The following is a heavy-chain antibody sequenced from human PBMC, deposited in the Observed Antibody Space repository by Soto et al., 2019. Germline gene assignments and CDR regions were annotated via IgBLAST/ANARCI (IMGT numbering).Heavy chain of an antibody. V-gene: IGHV3-11*04. Sequence: GGSLRLSCVASGFTLGDSYMGWIRQAPGKGLEWISSISHNAITMDYADSVKGRFAISRDNPKNSLYLQMNSLRADDTAVYYCARDPLSYGDYAQTYWYFDLWGRGTRVTVSS. CDR2: ISHNAITM. CDR3: ARDPLSYGDYAQTYWYFDL. CDR1: GFTLGDSY. J-gene: IGHJ2*01. D-gene: IGHD4-17*01.